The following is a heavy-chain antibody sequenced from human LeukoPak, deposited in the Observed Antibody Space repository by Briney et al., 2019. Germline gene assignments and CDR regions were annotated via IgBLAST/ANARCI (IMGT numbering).Heavy chain of an antibody. J-gene: IGHJ4*02. CDR3: ARVGNSPDY. CDR1: GFTFSSYE. CDR2: ISSSGSTI. V-gene: IGHV3-48*03. Sequence: XASGFTFSSYEMNWVRQAPGKGLEGVSYISSSGSTIYYADSVKGRFTISRDNAKNSLYLQMNSLRAEDTAVYYCARVGNSPDYWGQGTLVTVSS. D-gene: IGHD4-23*01.